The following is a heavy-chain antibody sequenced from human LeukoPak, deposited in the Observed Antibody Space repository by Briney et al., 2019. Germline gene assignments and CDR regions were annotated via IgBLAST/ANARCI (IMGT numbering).Heavy chain of an antibody. CDR3: ARDRYYDSSGYVTDH. CDR2: INPNSGGT. J-gene: IGHJ4*02. D-gene: IGHD3-22*01. CDR1: GYTFTGYY. V-gene: IGHV1-2*02. Sequence: ASVKVSCKASGYTFTGYYMYWVRQAPGQGLEWMGWINPNSGGTNYAQKFQGRVTMTRDTSLSTAYMELSRLRSDDTAVYYCARDRYYDSSGYVTDHWGQGTLVTVSS.